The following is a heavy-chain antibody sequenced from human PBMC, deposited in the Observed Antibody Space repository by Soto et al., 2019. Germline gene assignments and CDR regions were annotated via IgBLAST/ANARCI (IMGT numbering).Heavy chain of an antibody. CDR3: ARDRRGFLDY. CDR1: GGSISSGGYS. Sequence: SETLSLTCAVSGGSISSGGYSWSWIRQPPGKGLEWIGYIYHSGSTYYNPSLKSRVTISVDRSKNQFSLKLSSVTAADTAVYYCARDRRGFLDYWGQGTLVTV. V-gene: IGHV4-30-2*01. CDR2: IYHSGST. J-gene: IGHJ4*02.